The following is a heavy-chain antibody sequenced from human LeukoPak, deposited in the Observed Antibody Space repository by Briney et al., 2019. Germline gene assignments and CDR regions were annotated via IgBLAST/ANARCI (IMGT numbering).Heavy chain of an antibody. D-gene: IGHD2-15*01. Sequence: GGSLRLSCAASGFTFSSYAMSWVRQAPGKGLEWVSAISGSGCSTYYADSVKGRFTISRDNPKNTLYLQMNSLRAEDTAVYYCAKEGGLGSILTGWGQGTLVTVSS. CDR2: ISGSGCST. J-gene: IGHJ4*02. V-gene: IGHV3-23*01. CDR1: GFTFSSYA. CDR3: AKEGGLGSILTG.